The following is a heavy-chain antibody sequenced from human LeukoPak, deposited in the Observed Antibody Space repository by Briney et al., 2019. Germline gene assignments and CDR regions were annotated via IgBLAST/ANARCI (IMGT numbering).Heavy chain of an antibody. V-gene: IGHV3-30*03. Sequence: GGSLRLSCAASGFTFSSYAMNWVRQAPGRGLDWVALISYDGRNKYYADSVKGRFTISRDNSKNTLYLQMSSLRAEDTALYYCARTRGIAAAGAWTPFDIWGQGTMVTVSS. J-gene: IGHJ3*02. D-gene: IGHD6-13*01. CDR2: ISYDGRNK. CDR3: ARTRGIAAAGAWTPFDI. CDR1: GFTFSSYA.